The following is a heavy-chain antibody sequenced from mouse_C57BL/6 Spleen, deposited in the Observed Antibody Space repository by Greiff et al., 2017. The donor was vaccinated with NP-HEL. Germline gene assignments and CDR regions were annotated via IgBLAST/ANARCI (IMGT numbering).Heavy chain of an antibody. J-gene: IGHJ1*03. V-gene: IGHV1-69*01. CDR3: ARKRDDWYFDV. D-gene: IGHD3-3*01. CDR1: GYTFTSYW. CDR2: IDPSDSYT. Sequence: QVQLQQSGAELVMPGASVKLSCKASGYTFTSYWMHWVKQRPGQGLEWIGEIDPSDSYTNYNQKFKGKSTLTVDKSSSTAYMQLSSLTSEDSAVYYCARKRDDWYFDVWGTGTTVTVSS.